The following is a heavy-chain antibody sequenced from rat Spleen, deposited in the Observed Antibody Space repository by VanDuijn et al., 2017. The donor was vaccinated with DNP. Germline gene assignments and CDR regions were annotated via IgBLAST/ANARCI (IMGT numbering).Heavy chain of an antibody. CDR3: ARWSTIAAFMDA. V-gene: IGHV3-1*01. CDR1: GYSITSNY. CDR2: ISYSGHT. J-gene: IGHJ4*01. Sequence: EVQLQESGPGLVKPSQSLSLTCSVTGYSITSNYWGWIRKFPGSKMEWIGHISYSGHTSYNPSLKSRISITRDTSKNQFFLQLSSEATEDTATYYCARWSTIAAFMDAGGQGTSVTVSS. D-gene: IGHD1-2*01.